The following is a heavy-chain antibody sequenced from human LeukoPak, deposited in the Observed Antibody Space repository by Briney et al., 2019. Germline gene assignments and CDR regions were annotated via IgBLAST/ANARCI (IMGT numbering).Heavy chain of an antibody. Sequence: GSLRLSCAASGFTFSSYWMSWVRQAPGKGLEWVANIKQDGSEKLYVDSVKGQFTISRDNAKNSLYLQMNSLRAEDTAVYYCGRWKKPFFYMDVWGKGTTVTVSS. J-gene: IGHJ6*03. CDR3: GRWKKPFFYMDV. CDR1: GFTFSSYW. D-gene: IGHD1-1*01. V-gene: IGHV3-7*01. CDR2: IKQDGSEK.